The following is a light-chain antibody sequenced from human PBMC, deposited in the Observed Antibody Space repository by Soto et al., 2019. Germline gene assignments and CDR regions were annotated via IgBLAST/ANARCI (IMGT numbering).Light chain of an antibody. Sequence: EIVLTQSPGTLSLSPGERATLSCRAIQSVSSSYLAWYQQKPGQAPRLLIYGASSRATGIPDRFSGSGSGTDFTLTISRLEPEDFAVYYCQQYGSSFWTFGQGTKV. V-gene: IGKV3-20*01. J-gene: IGKJ1*01. CDR3: QQYGSSFWT. CDR1: QSVSSSY. CDR2: GAS.